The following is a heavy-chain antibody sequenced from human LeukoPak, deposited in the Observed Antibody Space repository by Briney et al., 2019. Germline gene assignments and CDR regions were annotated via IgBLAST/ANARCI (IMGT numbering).Heavy chain of an antibody. Sequence: GESLKITCKGSGYSFTNFWIGWVRQMPGKGLEWMGVISPGDSGIRYSPSFQGQVTISVDKSISTAYLQWSSLKASDSAMYYCAAGGASAPWGQGTLVTVSS. CDR2: ISPGDSGI. J-gene: IGHJ5*02. V-gene: IGHV5-51*01. CDR1: GYSFTNFW. D-gene: IGHD3-16*01. CDR3: AAGGASAP.